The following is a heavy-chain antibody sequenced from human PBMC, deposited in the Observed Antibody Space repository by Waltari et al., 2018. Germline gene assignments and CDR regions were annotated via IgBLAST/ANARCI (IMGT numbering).Heavy chain of an antibody. CDR1: GYTFTSYD. CDR3: ARQNSGWYYYYGMDV. V-gene: IGHV1-8*03. D-gene: IGHD5-12*01. J-gene: IGHJ6*02. CDR2: MNPNSGNT. Sequence: QVQLVQSGAEVKKPGASVKVSCKASGYTFTSYDITWVRQATGQGLEWMGWMNPNSGNTGYAQKFQGRVTITRNTSISTAYMELSSLRSEDTAVYYCARQNSGWYYYYGMDVWGQGTTVTVSS.